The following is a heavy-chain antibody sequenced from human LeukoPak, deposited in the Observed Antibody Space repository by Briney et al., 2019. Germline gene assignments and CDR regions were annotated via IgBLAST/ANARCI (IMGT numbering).Heavy chain of an antibody. CDR2: ISGSSGPT. Sequence: GGSLRLSCAASGFTFSNYAMSWVRQAPGKGLEWVSAISGSSGPTHYADSVKGRFTISRDNSKNTLYLQMNSLRAEDTAVYYCAKRLAAAAYYFDYWGQGTLVTVSS. CDR3: AKRLAAAAYYFDY. V-gene: IGHV3-23*01. D-gene: IGHD6-13*01. J-gene: IGHJ4*02. CDR1: GFTFSNYA.